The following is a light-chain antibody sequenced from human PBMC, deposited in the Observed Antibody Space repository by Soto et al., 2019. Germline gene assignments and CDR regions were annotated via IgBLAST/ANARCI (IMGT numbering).Light chain of an antibody. CDR1: SSYVGTYNF. J-gene: IGLJ1*01. V-gene: IGLV2-14*01. CDR3: NSYTTSTTFV. CDR2: DVS. Sequence: QSALTQPASVSGSPGQSITISCTGTSSYVGTYNFVSWYQQHPGKAPKLMIYDVSYRTSGVSNRFSGSKSGSTASLTISGLQAEDEADYYCNSYTTSTTFVFGSGTKLTVL.